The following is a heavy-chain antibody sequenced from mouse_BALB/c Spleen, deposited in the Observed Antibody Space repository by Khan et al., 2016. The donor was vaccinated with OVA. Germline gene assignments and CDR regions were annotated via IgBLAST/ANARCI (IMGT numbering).Heavy chain of an antibody. Sequence: VQLQESGPGLVAPSQSLSITCTVTGFSLTSYAIHWIRQPPGKGLEWLGVIWAGGSTNYNSAHMSGLSIINDNSKSEVFLKMNSLQMHDTAIYYGARNSEYDYFDYWGQGTTLTVSS. CDR3: ARNSEYDYFDY. V-gene: IGHV2-9*02. CDR2: IWAGGST. D-gene: IGHD2-14*01. CDR1: GFSLTSYA. J-gene: IGHJ2*01.